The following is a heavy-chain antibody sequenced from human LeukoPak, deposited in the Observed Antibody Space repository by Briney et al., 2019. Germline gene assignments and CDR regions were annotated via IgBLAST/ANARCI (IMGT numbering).Heavy chain of an antibody. CDR2: ISGDGVST. J-gene: IGHJ4*02. CDR3: ARESGKFDY. V-gene: IGHV3-43*02. Sequence: GGSLRLSCVASGLPIADFAMHWVRQAPGKGLEWVSLISGDGVSTFHADSVKGRFSISRDNSKNSLSLEMNSLRTEDTAMYYCARESGKFDYWGQGTLVAVSS. CDR1: GLPIADFA.